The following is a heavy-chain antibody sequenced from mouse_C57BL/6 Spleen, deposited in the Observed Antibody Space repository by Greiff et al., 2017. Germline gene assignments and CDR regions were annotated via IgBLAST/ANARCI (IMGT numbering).Heavy chain of an antibody. V-gene: IGHV3-1*01. CDR3: AREGVYYGNHWYFDV. CDR2: ISYSGST. Sequence: EVKLQESGPGMVKPSQSLSLTCTVTGYSITSGYDWHWIRHFPGNKLEWMGYISYSGSTNYNPSLKSRISITHDTSKNHFFLKLNSVTTEDTATDYCAREGVYYGNHWYFDVWGTGTTVTVSS. D-gene: IGHD2-1*01. J-gene: IGHJ1*03. CDR1: GYSITSGYD.